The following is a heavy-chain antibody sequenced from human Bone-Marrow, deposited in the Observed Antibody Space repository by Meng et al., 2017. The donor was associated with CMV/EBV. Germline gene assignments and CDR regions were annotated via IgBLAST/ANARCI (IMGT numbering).Heavy chain of an antibody. Sequence: ASVKVSCKGSGYTFTGYYMHWVRQAPGQGLEWMGWINPNSGGTNYAQKFQGRVTMTRDTSISTAYMELSRLRSDDTAVYYCATYGGRPLPWGYGAFDIWGQGTMVTVSS. CDR3: ATYGGRPLPWGYGAFDI. CDR2: INPNSGGT. J-gene: IGHJ3*02. CDR1: GYTFTGYY. V-gene: IGHV1-2*02. D-gene: IGHD4-23*01.